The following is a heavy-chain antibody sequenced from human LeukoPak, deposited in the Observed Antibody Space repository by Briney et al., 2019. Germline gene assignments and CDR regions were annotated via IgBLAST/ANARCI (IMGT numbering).Heavy chain of an antibody. Sequence: ASVKVSCKASGYTFTSYGISWVRQAPGQGLEWMGWISAYNGNTNYAQKPQGRVTMATDTSTSTAYMELRSLRSDDTAVYYCARGKKQWLVEDDAFDIWGQGTMVTVSS. CDR2: ISAYNGNT. CDR3: ARGKKQWLVEDDAFDI. V-gene: IGHV1-18*01. J-gene: IGHJ3*02. CDR1: GYTFTSYG. D-gene: IGHD6-19*01.